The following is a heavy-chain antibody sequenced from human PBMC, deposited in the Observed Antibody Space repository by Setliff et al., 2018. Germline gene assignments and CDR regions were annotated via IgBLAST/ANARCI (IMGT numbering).Heavy chain of an antibody. V-gene: IGHV4-31*03. D-gene: IGHD4-17*01. J-gene: IGHJ3*02. CDR2: IYYSGST. Sequence: PSETLSLTCTVSGGSISSGGYYWSWIRQHPGEGLEWIGYIYYSGSTYYNPSLKSRVTISVDTSKNQFSLKLSSVTAADTAVYYCARDPLTTNRRRAFDIWGQETMVTVS. CDR3: ARDPLTTNRRRAFDI. CDR1: GGSISSGGYY.